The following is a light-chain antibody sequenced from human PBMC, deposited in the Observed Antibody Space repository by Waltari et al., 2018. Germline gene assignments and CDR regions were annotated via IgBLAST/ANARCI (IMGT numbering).Light chain of an antibody. J-gene: IGKJ1*01. CDR2: KAS. V-gene: IGKV1-5*03. CDR3: QQYNSYPWT. CDR1: KRISSW. Sequence: DIQMNKSPSTLSASVGDRVTITCRASKRISSWLAWYQQKPGKAPKLLIYKASSLQSGVPSRFSGSGSGKEFTLTISSLQPDDFATYYCQQYNSYPWTFRQGTKVEIK.